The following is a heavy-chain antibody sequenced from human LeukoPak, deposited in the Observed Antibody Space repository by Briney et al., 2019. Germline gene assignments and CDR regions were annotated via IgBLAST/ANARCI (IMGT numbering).Heavy chain of an antibody. CDR2: ITGSGGRT. J-gene: IGHJ4*02. D-gene: IGHD3-10*01. Sequence: AGGSLRLSCAASGFTFSSYAMNWVRQAPGKGLEWVSAITGSGGRTYYADSVKGRFTISRDNSKNTLYLQMNSLRAEDTAFYYCAKSFWWFGEFSPFDYWGQGTLVTVSS. V-gene: IGHV3-23*01. CDR1: GFTFSSYA. CDR3: AKSFWWFGEFSPFDY.